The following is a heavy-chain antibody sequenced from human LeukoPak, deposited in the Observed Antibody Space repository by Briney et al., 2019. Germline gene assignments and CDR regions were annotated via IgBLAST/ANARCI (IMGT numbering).Heavy chain of an antibody. V-gene: IGHV1-69*13. CDR1: GGTFSSYA. CDR3: ARLYTAMVSGYYYYYGMDV. J-gene: IGHJ6*02. Sequence: GASVKVSCKASGGTFSSYAISWVRQAPGQGLEWMGGIIPIFGTANYAQKFQGRVTITADESTGTAYMELSSLRSEDTAVYYCARLYTAMVSGYYYYYGMDVWGQGTTVTVSS. D-gene: IGHD5-18*01. CDR2: IIPIFGTA.